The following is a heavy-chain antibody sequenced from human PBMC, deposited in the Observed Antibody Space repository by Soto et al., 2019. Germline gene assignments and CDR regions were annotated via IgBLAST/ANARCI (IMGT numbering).Heavy chain of an antibody. D-gene: IGHD3-16*01. V-gene: IGHV4-59*01. Sequence: QVQLQESGPGLVKPSETLSLTCTVSGDSIKHYYGNWIRQPPGKGLEWIGYIYYSGATNYNPSLKSRVTISKNQFSLKLTSVTAADTAVYYCVRGETKAHFDSWGQGILVTVSS. CDR2: IYYSGAT. CDR3: VRGETKAHFDS. J-gene: IGHJ4*02. CDR1: GDSIKHYY.